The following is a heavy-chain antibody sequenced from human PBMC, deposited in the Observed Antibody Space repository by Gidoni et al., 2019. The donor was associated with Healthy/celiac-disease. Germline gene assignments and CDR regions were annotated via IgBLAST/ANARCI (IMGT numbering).Heavy chain of an antibody. CDR3: ARGGGYDSVDY. CDR1: GGSFSGYS. D-gene: IGHD5-12*01. CDR2: TNHSGST. V-gene: IGHV4-34*01. Sequence: QVQLQQWGAGPLKPSETLSLTCAVYGGSFSGYSWSWIRQPPGKGLEWIGETNHSGSTNYNPSLKSRVTISVDTSKNQFSQKLSSVTAADTAVYYCARGGGYDSVDYWGQGTLVTVSS. J-gene: IGHJ4*02.